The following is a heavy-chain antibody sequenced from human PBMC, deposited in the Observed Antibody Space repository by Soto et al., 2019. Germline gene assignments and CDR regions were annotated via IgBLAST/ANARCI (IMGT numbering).Heavy chain of an antibody. CDR2: INHSGST. J-gene: IGHJ3*02. V-gene: IGHV4-34*01. D-gene: IGHD3-3*01. CDR1: GGSFSGYY. Sequence: SETLSLTCAVYGGSFSGYYWSWIRQPPGKGLEWIGEINHSGSTNYNPSLKSRVTISVDTSKNQFSLKLSSVTAADTAVYYCARASFGVVMRRAFDIWGQGTMVTVSS. CDR3: ARASFGVVMRRAFDI.